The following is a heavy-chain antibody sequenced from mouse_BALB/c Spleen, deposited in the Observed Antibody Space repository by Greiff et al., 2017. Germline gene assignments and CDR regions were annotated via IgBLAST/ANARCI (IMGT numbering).Heavy chain of an antibody. CDR2: ISSGSSTI. CDR1: GFTFSSFG. CDR3: ERYLSPGVVYAVDY. D-gene: IGHD1-1*02. V-gene: IGHV5-17*02. Sequence: EVQGVESGGGLVQPGGSRKLSCAASGFTFSSFGMHWVRQAPEKGLEWVAYISSGSSTIYYADTVKGRFTISRDNPKNTLFLQMTSLRSEDTAMYYCERYLSPGVVYAVDYGGQGTSVTVSS. J-gene: IGHJ4*01.